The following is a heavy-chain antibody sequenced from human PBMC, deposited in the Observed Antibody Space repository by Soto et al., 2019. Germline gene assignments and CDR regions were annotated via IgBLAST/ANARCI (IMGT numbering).Heavy chain of an antibody. V-gene: IGHV3-23*01. Sequence: GGSLRLSCAASGFTFSSYAMSWVRQAPGKGLEWVSAISGSGGSTYYADSVKGRFTISRDNSKNTLYLQMNSLRAEDTAVYYCARIIAARPPYYYGMDVWGQGTTVTVSS. CDR2: ISGSGGST. CDR3: ARIIAARPPYYYGMDV. CDR1: GFTFSSYA. J-gene: IGHJ6*02. D-gene: IGHD6-6*01.